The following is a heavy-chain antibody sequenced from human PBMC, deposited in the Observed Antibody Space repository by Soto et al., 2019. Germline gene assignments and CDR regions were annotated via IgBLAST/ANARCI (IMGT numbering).Heavy chain of an antibody. CDR1: GFTFDDYA. D-gene: IGHD6-13*01. J-gene: IGHJ1*01. V-gene: IGHV3-9*01. CDR2: ITWNSGYI. CDR3: AKALYGSSSSPIDF. Sequence: PRLSCAASGFTFDDYAMHWVRQAPGKGLEWVSYITWNSGYIGYADSVKGRFTISRDNANNSLYLQMDSLKTEDTAFYYCAKALYGSSSSPIDFWGQGTLVTVSS.